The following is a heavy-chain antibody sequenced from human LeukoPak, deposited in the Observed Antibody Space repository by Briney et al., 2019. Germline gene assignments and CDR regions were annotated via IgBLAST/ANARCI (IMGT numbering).Heavy chain of an antibody. D-gene: IGHD3-3*02. J-gene: IGHJ4*02. V-gene: IGHV1-2*02. CDR3: ARGIGLAKDY. Sequence: GASVKVSCKASGYTFTGYYIHWVRQVPGQGLEWMGWINPNSGGTNYAQKFQGRVTMTRDTSISTAYMELRSLRSDDTAVYYCARGIGLAKDYWGQGTLVTVSS. CDR1: GYTFTGYY. CDR2: INPNSGGT.